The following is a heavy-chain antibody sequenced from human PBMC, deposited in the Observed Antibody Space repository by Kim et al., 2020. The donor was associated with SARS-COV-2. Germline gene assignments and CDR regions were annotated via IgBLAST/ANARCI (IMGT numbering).Heavy chain of an antibody. V-gene: IGHV5-51*01. CDR3: ARCSNGYSSGWYASSYYYGMDV. CDR2: IYPGDSDT. J-gene: IGHJ6*02. Sequence: GASLKISCKGSGYSFTSYWIGWVRQMPGKGLEWMGIIYPGDSDTRYSPSFQGQVTISADKSISTAYLQWSSRKASDTAMYYCARCSNGYSSGWYASSYYYGMDVWGQGTTVTVSS. D-gene: IGHD6-19*01. CDR1: GYSFTSYW.